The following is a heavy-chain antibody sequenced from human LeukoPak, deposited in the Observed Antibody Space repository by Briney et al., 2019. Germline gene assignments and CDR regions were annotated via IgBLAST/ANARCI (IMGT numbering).Heavy chain of an antibody. D-gene: IGHD6-13*01. Sequence: GGSLRLSCAVSGFTFSDYWMNWVRQAPGKGLEWVASIHQNGGEKSYVDSVKGRSTISRDNPKNSLYLQMSSLRAEDTAVYYCARDGTAAGLYFDLWGQGTLVTVSS. J-gene: IGHJ4*01. V-gene: IGHV3-7*01. CDR3: ARDGTAAGLYFDL. CDR1: GFTFSDYW. CDR2: IHQNGGEK.